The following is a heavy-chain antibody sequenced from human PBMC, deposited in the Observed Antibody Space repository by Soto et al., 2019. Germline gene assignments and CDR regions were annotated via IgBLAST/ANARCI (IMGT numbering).Heavy chain of an antibody. CDR3: ARVNYYYYYMDV. V-gene: IGHV3-11*01. CDR1: GFTFSDYY. J-gene: IGHJ6*03. CDR2: ISSSGSTI. Sequence: GGSLRLSCAASGFTFSDYYMSWIRQAPGKGLEWVSYISSSGSTIYYADSVKGRFTISRDNAKNSLYLQMNSLRAEGTAVYYCARVNYYYYYMDVWGKGTTVTVSS.